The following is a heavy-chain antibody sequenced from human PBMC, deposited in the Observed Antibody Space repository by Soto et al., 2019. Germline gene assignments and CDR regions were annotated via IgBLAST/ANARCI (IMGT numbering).Heavy chain of an antibody. CDR2: IIPIHGIT. J-gene: IGHJ3*02. Sequence: GASVKVSCKASGGTFSSYTISWVRQAPGQGLEWMGRIIPIHGITNYAQKFQGRVTITTDKSTSTAYMELRSLRSDDTAVYYCARAVEYYYDSSGYYWCAFDIWGQGTMVTVSS. V-gene: IGHV1-69*02. CDR3: ARAVEYYYDSSGYYWCAFDI. CDR1: GGTFSSYT. D-gene: IGHD3-22*01.